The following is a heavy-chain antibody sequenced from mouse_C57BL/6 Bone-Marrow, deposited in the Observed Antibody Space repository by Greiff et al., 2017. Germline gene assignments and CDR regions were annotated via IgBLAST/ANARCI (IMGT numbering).Heavy chain of an antibody. CDR2: IYPRDGST. V-gene: IGHV1-78*01. Sequence: QVQLQQSDAELVKPGASVKISCKVSGYTFTDHTIHWMKQRPEQGLEWIGYIYPRDGSTKYNEKFKGKATLTADKSSSTAYMQLNSLTSEDSAVYFCSRSDYYGSSPYAMDYWGQGTSVTVSS. D-gene: IGHD1-1*01. CDR1: GYTFTDHT. CDR3: SRSDYYGSSPYAMDY. J-gene: IGHJ4*01.